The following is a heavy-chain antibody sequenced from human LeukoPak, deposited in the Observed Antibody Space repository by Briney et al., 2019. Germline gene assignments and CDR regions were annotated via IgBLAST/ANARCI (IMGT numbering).Heavy chain of an antibody. CDR1: GGSINTYY. Sequence: SETLSLTCTVSGGSINTYYWSWIRQPAGKGLEWIGRIYTSGSTNYNPSLKSRVTMSVDTSKNQFSLKLTSVTAADTAVYYCARDRYYYDSSAYYYRFDPWGQGTLVTVSS. CDR2: IYTSGST. V-gene: IGHV4-4*07. J-gene: IGHJ5*02. CDR3: ARDRYYYDSSAYYYRFDP. D-gene: IGHD3-22*01.